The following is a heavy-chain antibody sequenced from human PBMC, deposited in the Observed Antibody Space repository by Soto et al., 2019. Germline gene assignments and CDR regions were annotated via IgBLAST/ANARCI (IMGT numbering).Heavy chain of an antibody. D-gene: IGHD2-8*01. CDR1: GVSFSGYY. CDR2: INHSGST. Sequence: SETLSLTCAVYGVSFSGYYWSWIRRPPGKGLEWIGEINHSGSTNYDPGLNSRVTISVDTSKNQFSLKLSSVTAADTAVYYCARGRRGGAPIVLRPPGSMAVWGQGTTVTVSS. J-gene: IGHJ6*02. CDR3: ARGRRGGAPIVLRPPGSMAV. V-gene: IGHV4-34*01.